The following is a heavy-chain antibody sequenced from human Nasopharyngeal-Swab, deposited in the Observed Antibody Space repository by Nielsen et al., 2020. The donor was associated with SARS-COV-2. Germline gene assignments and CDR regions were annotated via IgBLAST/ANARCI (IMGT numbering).Heavy chain of an antibody. CDR2: IIPIFGTA. Sequence: SVKVSCRASGGTFSSYAISWVRQAPGQGLEWMGGIIPIFGTANYAQKFQGRVTITADESTSTAYMELSSLRSEDTAVYYYARVAPLGPAMATAHFDYWGQGTLVTVSS. J-gene: IGHJ4*02. V-gene: IGHV1-69*13. CDR1: GGTFSSYA. CDR3: ARVAPLGPAMATAHFDY. D-gene: IGHD5-18*01.